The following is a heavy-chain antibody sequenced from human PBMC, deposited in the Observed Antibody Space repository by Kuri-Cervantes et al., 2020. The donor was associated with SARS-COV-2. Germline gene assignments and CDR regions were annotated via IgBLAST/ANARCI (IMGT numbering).Heavy chain of an antibody. D-gene: IGHD5-12*01. J-gene: IGHJ6*02. CDR1: GDAFTTYA. Sequence: SVKVSCKTSGDAFTTYAFSWVRQAPGQGLEWMGAIIPVINEANYAQKFQGRLTITADKSTSTAYMELSSLRSEDTAVYYCAREGIVAIKGGYYYYYGMDVWGQGTTVTVSS. CDR2: IIPVINEA. CDR3: AREGIVAIKGGYYYYYGMDV. V-gene: IGHV1-69*10.